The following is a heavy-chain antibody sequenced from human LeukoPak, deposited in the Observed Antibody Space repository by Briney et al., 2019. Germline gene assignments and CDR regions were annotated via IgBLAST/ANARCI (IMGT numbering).Heavy chain of an antibody. D-gene: IGHD5-12*01. V-gene: IGHV4-39*07. Sequence: SETLSLTCTVSGGSINENNYYWGWIRQPPGKGLEWIGEINHSGSTNYNPSLKSRVTISVDTSKNQFSLKLSSVTAADTAVYYCARRRLRGYSGYRGASHAFDIWGQGTMVTVSP. CDR1: GGSINENNYY. J-gene: IGHJ3*02. CDR3: ARRRLRGYSGYRGASHAFDI. CDR2: INHSGST.